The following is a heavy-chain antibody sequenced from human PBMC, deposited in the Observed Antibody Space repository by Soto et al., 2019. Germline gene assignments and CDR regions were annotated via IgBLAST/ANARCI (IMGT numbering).Heavy chain of an antibody. V-gene: IGHV5-51*01. CDR1: GYSFTSYW. J-gene: IGHJ3*02. CDR2: IYSGDSDN. CDR3: ASSYYYDSSGSLYAFDI. Sequence: GESLKIFCKGSGYSFTSYWIGWVRQMPGKGLEWMGIIYSGDSDNRYSPSFQGQVTISADKSISTAYLQWSSLKASDTAMYYRASSYYYDSSGSLYAFDIWGQGTMVTVSS. D-gene: IGHD3-22*01.